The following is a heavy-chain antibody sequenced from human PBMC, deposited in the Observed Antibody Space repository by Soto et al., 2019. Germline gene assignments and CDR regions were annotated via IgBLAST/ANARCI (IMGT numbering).Heavy chain of an antibody. CDR2: MNFSGGT. V-gene: IGHV4-61*01. CDR1: DGSISGVSFD. D-gene: IGHD5-12*01. Sequence: SETLSLSCTVWDGSISGVSFDWTSIRQPACKGVEWIGYMNFSGGTNYNGSLESRFTLSRDTSRDKFSLKLTSLTAADTAVYFCAKDNMARCDYHYYGMDVWGQGTTVTVSS. J-gene: IGHJ6*02. CDR3: AKDNMARCDYHYYGMDV.